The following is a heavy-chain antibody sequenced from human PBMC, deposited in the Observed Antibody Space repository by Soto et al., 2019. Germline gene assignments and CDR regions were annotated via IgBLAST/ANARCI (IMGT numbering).Heavy chain of an antibody. Sequence: QVQLVQSGAEVKKPESSVKVSCKAPGGTFSTYAISWVRQAPGQGLEWMGGIIPMFGTANYAQRFQDRVTVTEXESTKTVYMELSSLRSEDTAVYFCASGIQLWLRRINNGYSGWGQGTLVTVSS. J-gene: IGHJ4*02. CDR3: ASGIQLWLRRINNGYSG. D-gene: IGHD5-18*01. V-gene: IGHV1-69*12. CDR2: IIPMFGTA. CDR1: GGTFSTYA.